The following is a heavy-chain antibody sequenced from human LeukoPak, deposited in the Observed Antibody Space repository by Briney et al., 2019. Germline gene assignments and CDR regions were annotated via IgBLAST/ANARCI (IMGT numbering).Heavy chain of an antibody. V-gene: IGHV3-21*01. Sequence: GGSLRLSCAASGFTFSSYSLNWVRQAPGKRLEWVSFISGSNNYIYYADSVKGRFTTSRDNAKDSLYLQMNSLRAEDTAVYYCARVSLGLADYWGQGTLVTVSS. CDR3: ARVSLGLADY. CDR1: GFTFSSYS. CDR2: ISGSNNYI. J-gene: IGHJ4*02.